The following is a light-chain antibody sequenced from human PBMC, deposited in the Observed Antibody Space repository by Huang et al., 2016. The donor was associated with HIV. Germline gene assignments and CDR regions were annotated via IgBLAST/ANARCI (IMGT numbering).Light chain of an antibody. Sequence: EIVLTQSPGTLSVSPGERATLSCRASQSVSGAYLAWYQQRPGQATRLLIYGASSRATGIPDRFSGSGSGTDFTLTISRLESEDFAVYYCQQYGSSPTFGQGTKVDIK. V-gene: IGKV3-20*01. CDR2: GAS. CDR1: QSVSGAY. CDR3: QQYGSSPT. J-gene: IGKJ1*01.